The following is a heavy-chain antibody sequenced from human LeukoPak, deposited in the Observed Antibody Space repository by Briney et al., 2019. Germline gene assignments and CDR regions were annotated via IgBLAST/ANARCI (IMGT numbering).Heavy chain of an antibody. CDR3: ARDLYYYGSGSYYDVFDV. CDR2: ISYDGSNK. V-gene: IGHV3-30-3*01. CDR1: GFTFSNYA. Sequence: QPGRSLRLSCAASGFTFSNYAMHWVRQAPGKGLEWVAVISYDGSNKYYADSVKGRFTISRDNSKNTLYLQMNSLRSDDTAIYYCARDLYYYGSGSYYDVFDVWGQGTMVTVSS. J-gene: IGHJ3*01. D-gene: IGHD3-10*01.